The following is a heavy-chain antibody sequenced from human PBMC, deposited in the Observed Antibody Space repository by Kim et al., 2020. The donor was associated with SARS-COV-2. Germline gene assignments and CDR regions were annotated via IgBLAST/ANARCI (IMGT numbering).Heavy chain of an antibody. D-gene: IGHD6-19*01. CDR3: VRGIAVAGTGY. Sequence: GGSLRLSCSASGFTFSSYAMHWVRQAPGKGLEYVSAISSNGGSTYYADSVKGRFTISRDNSKNTLYLQMSSLRAEDTAVYYCVRGIAVAGTGYWGQGTLVTVSS. CDR1: GFTFSSYA. J-gene: IGHJ4*02. CDR2: ISSNGGST. V-gene: IGHV3-64D*06.